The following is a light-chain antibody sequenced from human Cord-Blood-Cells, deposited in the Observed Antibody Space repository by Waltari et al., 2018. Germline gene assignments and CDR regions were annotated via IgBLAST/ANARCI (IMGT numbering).Light chain of an antibody. CDR3: QQSYSTPYT. J-gene: IGKJ2*01. V-gene: IGKV1-39*01. CDR2: AAS. Sequence: DIRMTQSPSSLSASVGDRVTITCRASRSISSSLNWYQQKPGKAPKLLIYAASSLQSGVPSRFSGSGSGTDFTLTISSLQPEEFATYYCQQSYSTPYTFGQGTKLEIK. CDR1: RSISSS.